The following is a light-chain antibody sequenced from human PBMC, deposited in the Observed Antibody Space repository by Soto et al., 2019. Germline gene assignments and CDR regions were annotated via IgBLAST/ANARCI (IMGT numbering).Light chain of an antibody. Sequence: EIVLTQSPATLSLSPGDRATLSCRASESLGKTLAWYQQKPGQAPRLLIYDVFKRVTGIPARFSGSGSGTDFTLTISSLEPEDVAVYYCQQRNTWPLTFGGGTKVEIK. CDR2: DVF. J-gene: IGKJ4*01. CDR1: ESLGKT. V-gene: IGKV3-11*01. CDR3: QQRNTWPLT.